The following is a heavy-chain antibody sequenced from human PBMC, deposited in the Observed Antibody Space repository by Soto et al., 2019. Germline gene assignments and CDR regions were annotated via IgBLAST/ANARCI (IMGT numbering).Heavy chain of an antibody. V-gene: IGHV3-21*01. CDR1: GFTFSRVS. CDR3: ARVAY. J-gene: IGHJ4*02. Sequence: PGGSLRLSCEASGFTFSRVSMSWVRQVPGKGLEWVASISSGSSDTWYADSVKGRFIISRDNVQNSLFLQMNTLRPEDTAIYYYARVAYWGPGTQVTVSS. CDR2: ISSGSSDT.